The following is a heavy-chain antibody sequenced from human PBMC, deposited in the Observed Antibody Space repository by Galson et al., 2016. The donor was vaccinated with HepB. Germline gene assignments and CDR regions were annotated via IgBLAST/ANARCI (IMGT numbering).Heavy chain of an antibody. V-gene: IGHV3-64D*06. D-gene: IGHD2-2*01. Sequence: SLRLSCAASGFIFSSNDMYWVRQAPGKGLEFVSGISNEDGSTYCVDSVRGRFTISRDNSNNMLYLQMSSLRTVDTAVYHCVAPSCSPTTCYAFDYWGQGTLVTVSS. CDR1: GFIFSSND. CDR3: VAPSCSPTTCYAFDY. J-gene: IGHJ4*02. CDR2: ISNEDGST.